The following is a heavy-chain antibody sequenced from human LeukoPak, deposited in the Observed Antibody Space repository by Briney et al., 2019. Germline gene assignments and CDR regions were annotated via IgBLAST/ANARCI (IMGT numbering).Heavy chain of an antibody. CDR1: GGSISSYY. CDR3: ARHSPYCSGGSCYFDD. D-gene: IGHD2-15*01. Sequence: SETLSLTCTVSGGSISSYYWSWIRQPPGKGLERIGYISSSGSNSFNPSLKSRVTISQDTSKNQLSLKLSSVTAADTAVYYCARHSPYCSGGSCYFDDWGQGTLVTVSS. J-gene: IGHJ4*02. V-gene: IGHV4-59*08. CDR2: ISSSGSN.